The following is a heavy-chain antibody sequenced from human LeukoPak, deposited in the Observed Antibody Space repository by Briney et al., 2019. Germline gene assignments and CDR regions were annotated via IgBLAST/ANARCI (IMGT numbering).Heavy chain of an antibody. CDR2: INTNTGNP. V-gene: IGHV7-4-1*02. J-gene: IGHJ4*02. Sequence: ASVTVSCKASGYTFTSYAMNWVRQAPGQGLEWMGWINTNTGNPTYAQGFTGRFVFSLDTSVSTAYLQISSLKAEDTAVYYCARDLTVNYYDSSGYPFFDYWGQGTLVTVSS. CDR3: ARDLTVNYYDSSGYPFFDY. CDR1: GYTFTSYA. D-gene: IGHD3-22*01.